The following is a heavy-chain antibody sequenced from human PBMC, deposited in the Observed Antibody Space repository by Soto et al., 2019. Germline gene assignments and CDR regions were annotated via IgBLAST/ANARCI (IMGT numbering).Heavy chain of an antibody. CDR3: AGLGNYYERRAPYFQP. Sequence: AVKVSCKASGYTFTGFYIHWVRQAPGQGLERMGWINPHSGGTNYPQKFQGRVTMTRDTSISTAHMELSRLRSDDTAVYYWAGLGNYYERRAPYFQPFGQGTLVTV. CDR1: GYTFTGFY. D-gene: IGHD3-10*01. CDR2: INPHSGGT. V-gene: IGHV1-2*02. J-gene: IGHJ1*01.